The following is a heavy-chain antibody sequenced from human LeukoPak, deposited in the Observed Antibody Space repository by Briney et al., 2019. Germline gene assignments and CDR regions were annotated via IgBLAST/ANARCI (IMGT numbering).Heavy chain of an antibody. CDR3: ARAVRGELGVLSLISYYFDY. J-gene: IGHJ4*02. Sequence: ASVKVSCKASGYTFTGYYIHWVRQAPAQGLEWVGWIHPNSGGTHYAQKFQGRVTMTRDTSTSTAYMELSRLRSDETAVYYCARAVRGELGVLSLISYYFDYWGQGTLVTVSS. V-gene: IGHV1-2*02. CDR1: GYTFTGYY. CDR2: IHPNSGGT. D-gene: IGHD3-16*02.